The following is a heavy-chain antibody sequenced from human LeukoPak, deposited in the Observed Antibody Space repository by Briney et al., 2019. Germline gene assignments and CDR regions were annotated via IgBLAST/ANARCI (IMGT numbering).Heavy chain of an antibody. V-gene: IGHV4-34*01. Sequence: SETLSLTCAVYGGSFSGYYWSWIRQPPGKGLEWIGEINHSGSTNYNPSLKSRVTISVDTSKNQFSLKLSSVTAADTAVYCCARGPTYYDFWSGYYAPETYYMDVWGKGTTVTVSS. CDR3: ARGPTYYDFWSGYYAPETYYMDV. CDR1: GGSFSGYY. CDR2: INHSGST. D-gene: IGHD3-3*01. J-gene: IGHJ6*03.